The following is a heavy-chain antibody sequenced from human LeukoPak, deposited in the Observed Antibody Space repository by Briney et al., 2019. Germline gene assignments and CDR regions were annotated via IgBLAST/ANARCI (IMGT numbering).Heavy chain of an antibody. Sequence: GGSLRLSCVVSGFTFSSYWMSWVRQAPGKGLEWVANIKEDGSKKSYVDSVKGRFTISRDNAKNSLSLQMDSLRAEDTAVYYCARVGNWNDRGDYWGQGTLVTVSS. CDR3: ARVGNWNDRGDY. V-gene: IGHV3-7*01. CDR2: IKEDGSKK. CDR1: GFTFSSYW. D-gene: IGHD1-1*01. J-gene: IGHJ4*02.